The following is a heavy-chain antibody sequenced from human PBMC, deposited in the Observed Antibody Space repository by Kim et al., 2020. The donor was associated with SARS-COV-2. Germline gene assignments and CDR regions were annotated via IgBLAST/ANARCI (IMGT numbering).Heavy chain of an antibody. J-gene: IGHJ4*02. V-gene: IGHV4-59*01. Sequence: SETLSLTCTVSGVSISSYYWSWIRHPPGKGLEWIGYIYYSGSTNYTPSLKSRVTISVDTSKNQFSLKLSPVIAADTAVYYCARDYGSGGWGQGTLVTVSS. D-gene: IGHD3-10*01. CDR1: GVSISSYY. CDR2: IYYSGST. CDR3: ARDYGSGG.